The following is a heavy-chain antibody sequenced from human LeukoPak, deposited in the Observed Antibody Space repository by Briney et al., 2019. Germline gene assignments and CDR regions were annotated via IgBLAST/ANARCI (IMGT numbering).Heavy chain of an antibody. CDR1: GFTLSSYW. V-gene: IGHV3-7*01. CDR2: IKQDGSEK. Sequence: GGSLRLSCAASGFTLSSYWMSWVRQAPGKGLEWVANIKQDGSEKYYVDSVKGRFTISRDNAKNSLYLQMNSLRDEDTAVYYCARDSHHYDFWSGSNFDYWGQGTLVTVSS. J-gene: IGHJ4*02. CDR3: ARDSHHYDFWSGSNFDY. D-gene: IGHD3-3*01.